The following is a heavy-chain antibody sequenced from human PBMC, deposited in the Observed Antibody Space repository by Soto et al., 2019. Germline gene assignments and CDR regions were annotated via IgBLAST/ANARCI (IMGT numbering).Heavy chain of an antibody. V-gene: IGHV3-7*01. Sequence: EVQLVESGGGLVQPGGSLRLSCAASGFTFSSYWMSWVRQAPGKGLEWVANIKPDGSEKYYVDSVKGRFTISRDNAKNSLYLQTTSLRAEDTAVYFCASSAYSKNGYWGQGTLVTVSS. D-gene: IGHD4-4*01. CDR3: ASSAYSKNGY. J-gene: IGHJ4*02. CDR2: IKPDGSEK. CDR1: GFTFSSYW.